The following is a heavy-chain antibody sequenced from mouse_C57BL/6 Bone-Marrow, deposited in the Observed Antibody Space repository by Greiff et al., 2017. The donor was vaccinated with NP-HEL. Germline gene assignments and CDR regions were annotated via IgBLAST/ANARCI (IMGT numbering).Heavy chain of an antibody. D-gene: IGHD1-1*01. CDR1: GYTFTSYW. V-gene: IGHV1-55*01. J-gene: IGHJ1*03. CDR3: ARNYYGSSIYWYVDV. Sequence: QVQLQQPGAELVKPGASVKMSCKASGYTFTSYWITWVKQRPGQGLEWIGDIYPGSGSTNYNEKFKSKATLTVDTSSSTAYMQLSSLTSEDSAVYYCARNYYGSSIYWYVDVWGTGTTVTVSS. CDR2: IYPGSGST.